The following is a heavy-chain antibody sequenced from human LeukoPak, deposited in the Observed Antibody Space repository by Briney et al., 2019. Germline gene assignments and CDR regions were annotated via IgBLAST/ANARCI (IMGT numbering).Heavy chain of an antibody. V-gene: IGHV3-23*01. D-gene: IGHD6-19*01. CDR1: GFTFSNAW. CDR2: ISSSGDSA. Sequence: GGSLRLSCAASGFTFSNAWMSWVRQAPGKRLEWVSAISSSGDSAYYADPVKGRFTISRDNSKKTLYLQMNSLRVEDTAVYHCVKDPYSSGWYGGNAFDLWGQGTMVTVSS. CDR3: VKDPYSSGWYGGNAFDL. J-gene: IGHJ3*01.